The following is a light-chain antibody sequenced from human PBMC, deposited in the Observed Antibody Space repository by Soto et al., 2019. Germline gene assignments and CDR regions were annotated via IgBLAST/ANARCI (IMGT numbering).Light chain of an antibody. J-gene: IGKJ4*01. CDR1: QRVSSSY. Sequence: ESVLTQSPGTLSLSPGERATLSCRASQRVSSSYLAWYQQKPGQAPRLLIYGASSRATGIPDRFTGSGSGTDFTLTISRLEPEDFAVYYCQQYSSSPLTFGGGTKVEIE. CDR2: GAS. V-gene: IGKV3-20*01. CDR3: QQYSSSPLT.